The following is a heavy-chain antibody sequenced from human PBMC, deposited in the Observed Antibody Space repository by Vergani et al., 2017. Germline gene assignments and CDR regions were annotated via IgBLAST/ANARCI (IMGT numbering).Heavy chain of an antibody. CDR2: INAGNGNT. CDR3: AREGFYCYVWGGYRLLGGYYFDY. J-gene: IGHJ4*02. D-gene: IGHD3-16*02. CDR1: GYTFTSYA. Sequence: QVQLVQSGAEVKKPGASVKVSCKASGYTFTSYAMHWVRQAPGQRLEWMGWINAGNGNTKYSQKFQGRVTITRDTSASTAYMELRSLRSEDMAVYYCAREGFYCYVWGGYRLLGGYYFDYWGQGTLVTVSS. V-gene: IGHV1-3*01.